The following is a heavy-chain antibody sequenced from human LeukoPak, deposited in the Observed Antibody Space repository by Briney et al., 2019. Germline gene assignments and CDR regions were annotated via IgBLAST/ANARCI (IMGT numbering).Heavy chain of an antibody. J-gene: IGHJ4*02. CDR2: ISGSGGST. D-gene: IGHD3-9*01. V-gene: IGHV3-23*01. CDR1: GFTFSSYA. CDR3: AKWGDYDVLTGYYDPDY. Sequence: PGGSLRLSCAASGFTFSSYAMSWVRQAPGKGLEWVSAISGSGGSTYYADSVKGRFTISRDNSKNTLYLQMNSLRAEDTAVYYCAKWGDYDVLTGYYDPDYWGQGTLVTVPS.